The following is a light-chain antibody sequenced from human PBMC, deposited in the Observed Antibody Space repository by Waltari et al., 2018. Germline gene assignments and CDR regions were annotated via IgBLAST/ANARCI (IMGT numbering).Light chain of an antibody. V-gene: IGKV3-20*01. Sequence: EIMLTQSPATLSLSPGERATLSCRASQSVSKYLAGYQQKPGQAPRLLIYDASIRATGIPDRFSGSGYGTDFSLTISRLEPEDYAVYYCQKYGSLPATFGRGTKVEIK. CDR1: QSVSKY. CDR3: QKYGSLPAT. CDR2: DAS. J-gene: IGKJ1*01.